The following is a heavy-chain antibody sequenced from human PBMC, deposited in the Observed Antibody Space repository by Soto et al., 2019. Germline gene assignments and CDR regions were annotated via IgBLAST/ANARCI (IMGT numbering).Heavy chain of an antibody. J-gene: IGHJ3*02. D-gene: IGHD3-22*01. CDR2: IIPMLGVR. Sequence: QVQLVQSGAEVKKPGSSVKVSCKDSGGTFSTYSMFWVRQAPGQGLEWMGRIIPMLGVRNYAQRFQDRVTIIADKAPGNGQMELSRPRSGDPALYYCTHWRWLGEVFGIWGQGTMVTVSS. V-gene: IGHV1-69*02. CDR1: GGTFSTYS. CDR3: THWRWLGEVFGI.